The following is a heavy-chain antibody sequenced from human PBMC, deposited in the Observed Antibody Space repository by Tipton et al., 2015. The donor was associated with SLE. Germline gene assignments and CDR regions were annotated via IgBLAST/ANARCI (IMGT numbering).Heavy chain of an antibody. J-gene: IGHJ4*02. Sequence: TLSLTCTVSSGSISSYYWSWIRQPPGKGLEWIGYIYYSGSTNSNPSLKSRVTISVDTSKNQFSLKLSSVTAADTAVYYCARDRWFRELWGQGTLVTVSS. D-gene: IGHD3-10*01. V-gene: IGHV4-59*01. CDR3: ARDRWFREL. CDR2: IYYSGST. CDR1: SGSISSYY.